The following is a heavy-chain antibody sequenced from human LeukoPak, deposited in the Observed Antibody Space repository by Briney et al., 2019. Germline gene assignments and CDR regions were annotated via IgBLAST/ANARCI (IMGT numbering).Heavy chain of an antibody. CDR3: ARTVDGGTIFGVVMHRYFDY. D-gene: IGHD3-3*01. CDR1: GFTFSSYW. J-gene: IGHJ4*02. CDR2: IKQDGGEK. Sequence: GGSLRLSCAASGFTFSSYWMSWVRQAPGKGLEWVANIKQDGGEKYYVDSVKGRFTISRDNAKNSLYLQMNSLRAEDTAVYYCARTVDGGTIFGVVMHRYFDYWGQGTLVTVSS. V-gene: IGHV3-7*01.